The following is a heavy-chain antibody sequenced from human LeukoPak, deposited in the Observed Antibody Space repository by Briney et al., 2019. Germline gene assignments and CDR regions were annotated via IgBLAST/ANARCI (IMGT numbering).Heavy chain of an antibody. CDR3: ARDRIAARPGIFDY. V-gene: IGHV1-69*05. CDR2: IIPIFGTA. Sequence: SVKVSCKASGGTFSSYAISWVRQAPGQGLEWMGGIIPIFGTANYAQEFQGRVTFTTDESTSTAYMELSSLRSEDTAVYYCARDRIAARPGIFDYWGQGTLVTVSS. D-gene: IGHD6-6*01. J-gene: IGHJ4*02. CDR1: GGTFSSYA.